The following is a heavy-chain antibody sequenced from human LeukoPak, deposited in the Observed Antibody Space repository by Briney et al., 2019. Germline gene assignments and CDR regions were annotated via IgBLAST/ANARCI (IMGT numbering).Heavy chain of an antibody. Sequence: GGSLRLSCAASGFTFSSYGMHWVRQAPGKGLEWVAVISYDGSNKSYADSVKGRFTISRDSSRNTLYLQMNSLRAEDTAVYYCATPRGGKLLLDAFDMWGQGTMVTVSS. CDR1: GFTFSSYG. CDR3: ATPRGGKLLLDAFDM. V-gene: IGHV3-30*03. D-gene: IGHD3-10*01. CDR2: ISYDGSNK. J-gene: IGHJ3*02.